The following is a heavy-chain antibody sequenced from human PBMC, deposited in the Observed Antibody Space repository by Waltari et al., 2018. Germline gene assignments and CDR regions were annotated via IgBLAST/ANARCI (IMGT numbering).Heavy chain of an antibody. CDR1: GGSISSYY. CDR2: IYYSGST. V-gene: IGHV4-59*01. Sequence: QVQLQESGPGLVKPSETLSLTCTVSGGSISSYYWSWIRQPPGKGLEWIGYIYYSGSTNYNPSRKSRVTISVDTSKNQFSLKLSSVTAADTAVYYCARVDGVVRGSTGDMDVWGKGTTVTVSS. J-gene: IGHJ6*03. CDR3: ARVDGVVRGSTGDMDV. D-gene: IGHD3-10*01.